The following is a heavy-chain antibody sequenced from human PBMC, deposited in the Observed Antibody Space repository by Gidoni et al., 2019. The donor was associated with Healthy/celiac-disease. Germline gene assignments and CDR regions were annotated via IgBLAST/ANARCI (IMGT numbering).Heavy chain of an antibody. CDR1: GFTFSSYS. J-gene: IGHJ3*02. CDR2: MSSSGSTI. D-gene: IGHD5-12*01. V-gene: IGHV3-21*01. CDR3: ARDGYSGYDLGAFDI. Sequence: EVQLVESGGGLVKPGGSLRLPCAASGFTFSSYSRNWVRQAPGKGLEWVSSMSSSGSTIYYADSVKGRFTISRDNAKNSLYLQMNSLRAEDTAVYYCARDGYSGYDLGAFDIWGQGTMVTVSS.